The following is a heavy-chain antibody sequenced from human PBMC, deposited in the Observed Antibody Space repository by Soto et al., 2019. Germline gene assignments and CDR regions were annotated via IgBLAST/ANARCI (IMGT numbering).Heavy chain of an antibody. CDR3: ARDQEYSTSGLYWFDL. J-gene: IGHJ5*02. V-gene: IGHV1-18*04. CDR2: ISAYNGDT. CDR1: GYTFTSFG. D-gene: IGHD6-6*01. Sequence: ASVKVSCKASGYTFTSFGITWVRQAPGQDPEWMGWISAYNGDTNYAPRLQGRVTMTTDTSTTTVYMELKNLKSDDTAVYYCARDQEYSTSGLYWFDLWGQGTLVTVSS.